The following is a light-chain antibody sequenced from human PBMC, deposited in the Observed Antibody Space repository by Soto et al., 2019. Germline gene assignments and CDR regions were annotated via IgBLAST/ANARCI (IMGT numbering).Light chain of an antibody. CDR3: LLYYGGVV. J-gene: IGLJ2*01. CDR1: TGAVTSGYF. Sequence: QAVVTQEPSLTVSPGGTVTLTCASSTGAVTSGYFPNWFQQKPGQAPRALIYGTYNKHSWTPARFSGSLLGGKAALTLSGVQPEDEADYYCLLYYGGVVFGGGTKVTVL. V-gene: IGLV7-43*01. CDR2: GTY.